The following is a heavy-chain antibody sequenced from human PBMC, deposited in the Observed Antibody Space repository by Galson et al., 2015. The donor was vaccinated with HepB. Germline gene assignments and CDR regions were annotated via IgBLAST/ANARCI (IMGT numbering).Heavy chain of an antibody. Sequence: SLRLSCAASGFTVSGSYMSWVRQAPGKGLEWVSVIYSVGTTRYAASVKGRFIISRDNTKDFLHLQMNSLRTEDTGLYYCVKERGSEAAGYFHHWGRGTLVIVSS. D-gene: IGHD6-13*01. CDR1: GFTVSGSY. V-gene: IGHV3-53*05. CDR2: IYSVGTT. CDR3: VKERGSEAAGYFHH. J-gene: IGHJ1*01.